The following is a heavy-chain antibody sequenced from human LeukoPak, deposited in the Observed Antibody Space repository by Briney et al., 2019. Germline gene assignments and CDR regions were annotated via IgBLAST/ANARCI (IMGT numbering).Heavy chain of an antibody. Sequence: GGSLRLSCAASGFTFRSYSMNWVRQAPGKGLEWGSSISSSSSYIYYADSVKGRFTIPRDNAKNSLYLQMNSLRAEDTAVYYCARDVAELLWFGEFSSWGQGTLVTVSS. V-gene: IGHV3-21*01. CDR1: GFTFRSYS. D-gene: IGHD3-10*01. CDR3: ARDVAELLWFGEFSS. J-gene: IGHJ5*02. CDR2: ISSSSSYI.